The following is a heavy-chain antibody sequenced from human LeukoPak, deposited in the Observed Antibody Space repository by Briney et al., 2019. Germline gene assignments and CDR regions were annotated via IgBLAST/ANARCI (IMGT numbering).Heavy chain of an antibody. Sequence: PGGSLRLSCAASGFTVSSNYMSWVRQAPGKGLEWVSVIYSGGSTYYADSVKGRFTISRDNSKNTLYLQMNSLRAEDTAVYYCARSPLAAAGTLSFDYWGQGTLVTVSS. D-gene: IGHD6-13*01. CDR1: GFTVSSNY. CDR2: IYSGGST. CDR3: ARSPLAAAGTLSFDY. J-gene: IGHJ4*02. V-gene: IGHV3-53*01.